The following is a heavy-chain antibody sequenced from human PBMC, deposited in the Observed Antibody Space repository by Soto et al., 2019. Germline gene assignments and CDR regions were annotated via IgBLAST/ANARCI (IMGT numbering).Heavy chain of an antibody. Sequence: VGSLRLSCAASGFTFSSYEMSWVRQAPGKGLEWVSYISSSGSTIYYADSVKGRFTISRDNAKNSLYLQMNSLRAEDTAVYYCASTWGGGGAFDFWGQGTMVTV. CDR2: ISSSGSTI. CDR1: GFTFSSYE. CDR3: ASTWGGGGAFDF. V-gene: IGHV3-48*03. J-gene: IGHJ3*01. D-gene: IGHD3-16*01.